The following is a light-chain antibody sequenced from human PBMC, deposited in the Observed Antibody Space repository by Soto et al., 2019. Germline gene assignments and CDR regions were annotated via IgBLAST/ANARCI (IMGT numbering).Light chain of an antibody. CDR1: QSVSSSY. V-gene: IGKV3-20*01. J-gene: IGKJ5*01. Sequence: EIVLTQSPGTLSLSPGEGATLSCRASQSVSSSYLAWYQQKPGQAPRLLIYGASSRATGIPDRFSGSWSGTDFTLSISRVEPEDFAVYYCQQFDISGPITFGQGTHLDIK. CDR3: QQFDISGPIT. CDR2: GAS.